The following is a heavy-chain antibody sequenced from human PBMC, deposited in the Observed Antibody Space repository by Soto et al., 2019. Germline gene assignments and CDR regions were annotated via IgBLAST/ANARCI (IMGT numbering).Heavy chain of an antibody. J-gene: IGHJ6*02. CDR3: ARGRVQLWLKANYYGMDV. Sequence: PSETLSLTCAVYGGSFSGYYWSWIRQPPGKGLEWIGEINHSGSTNYNPSLKSRVTISVDTSKNQFSLKLSSVTAADTAVYYCARGRVQLWLKANYYGMDVWGQGTTVTSP. V-gene: IGHV4-34*01. CDR2: INHSGST. CDR1: GGSFSGYY. D-gene: IGHD5-18*01.